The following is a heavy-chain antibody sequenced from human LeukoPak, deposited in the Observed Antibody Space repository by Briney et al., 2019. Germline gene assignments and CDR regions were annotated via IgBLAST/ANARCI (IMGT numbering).Heavy chain of an antibody. J-gene: IGHJ4*02. D-gene: IGHD5-18*01. Sequence: GGSLRLSCAASGFTFSSYWMGWVRQPPGKGLECVSSIFPSGGEIHYADSVRGRFTISRDNSKSTLSLQMNSLRVEDTAIYYCATYRQVLLPFESWGQGTLVTVSS. CDR1: GFTFSSYW. CDR2: IFPSGGEI. CDR3: ATYRQVLLPFES. V-gene: IGHV3-23*01.